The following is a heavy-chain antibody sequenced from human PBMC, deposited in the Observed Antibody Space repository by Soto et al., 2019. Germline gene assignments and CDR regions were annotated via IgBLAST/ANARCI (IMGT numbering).Heavy chain of an antibody. CDR1: GFTFSSYG. CDR2: ISYDGSNK. Sequence: QPGGSLRLSCAASGFTFSSYGMHWVRQAPGKGLEWVAVISYDGSNKYYADSVKGRFTISRDNSKNTLYLQMNSLRAEDTAVYYCAKDFGRKGYIVVVPAAMWSPPWFDPWGQGTLVTVSS. V-gene: IGHV3-30*18. D-gene: IGHD2-2*01. J-gene: IGHJ5*02. CDR3: AKDFGRKGYIVVVPAAMWSPPWFDP.